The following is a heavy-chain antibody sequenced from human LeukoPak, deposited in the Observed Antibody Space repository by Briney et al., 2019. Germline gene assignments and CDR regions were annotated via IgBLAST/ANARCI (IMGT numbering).Heavy chain of an antibody. CDR1: GFTFSSYG. Sequence: GGSLRLSCAASGFTFSSYGMHWVRQAPGKGLEWVAFIRDDGSNKYYADSVKGRFTISRDNSKNTLYLQMNSLRAEDTAVYYCAKERRSSSLGGYYYMDVWGKGTTVTVSS. V-gene: IGHV3-30*02. D-gene: IGHD6-13*01. CDR2: IRDDGSNK. J-gene: IGHJ6*03. CDR3: AKERRSSSLGGYYYMDV.